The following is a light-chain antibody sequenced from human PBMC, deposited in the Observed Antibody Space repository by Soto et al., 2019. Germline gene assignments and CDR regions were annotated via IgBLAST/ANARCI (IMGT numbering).Light chain of an antibody. CDR1: SSDVGGYNY. V-gene: IGLV2-14*01. CDR2: DVS. J-gene: IGLJ2*01. Sequence: QSALTQPAYVSGSPGQSITISCTGTSSDVGGYNYVSWYQQHPGKAPKLMIYDVSNRPSGVSNRFSGSKSGNTASLTISGLQAEDDADYYCSSYTSSSTLVFGGGTKVTVL. CDR3: SSYTSSSTLV.